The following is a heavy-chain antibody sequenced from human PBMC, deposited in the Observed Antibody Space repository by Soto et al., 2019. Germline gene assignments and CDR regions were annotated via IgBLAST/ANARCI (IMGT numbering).Heavy chain of an antibody. CDR1: GGSLGSSAYY. CDR2: VNYSGNT. J-gene: IGHJ5*02. V-gene: IGHV4-39*01. CDR3: SRRAPEGFDP. Sequence: QLQLQESGPGLVKASETMSLTCAVSGGSLGSSAYYWGWIRQAPGKGLEWVGSVNYSGNTYYNPYLKRRVTISVDTSRNQLSLTLSSVTAADTALYYCSRRAPEGFDPWGQGTLVTVSS.